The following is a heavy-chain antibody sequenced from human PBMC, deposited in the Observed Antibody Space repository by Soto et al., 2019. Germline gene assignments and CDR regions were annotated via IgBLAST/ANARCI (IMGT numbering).Heavy chain of an antibody. CDR1: GGSISSGGYS. CDR2: IYHSGRT. J-gene: IGHJ4*02. D-gene: IGHD4-17*01. Sequence: PSETLSLTCAVSGGSISSGGYSWSWIRQPPGKGLEWIGYIYHSGRTYYNPSLKSRVTISVDRSKNQFSLKLSSVTAADTAVYYCARGPPYGGPDYWGQGTLVTVSS. CDR3: ARGPPYGGPDY. V-gene: IGHV4-30-2*01.